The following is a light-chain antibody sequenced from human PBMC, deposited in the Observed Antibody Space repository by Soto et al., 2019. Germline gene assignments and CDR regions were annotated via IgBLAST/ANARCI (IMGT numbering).Light chain of an antibody. J-gene: IGKJ4*01. CDR1: QSVTNSY. Sequence: EIVITQSPVTLSVSPGERATLPCRASQSVTNSYLAWYQQKPGQAPRLLIFGASTRAAGIPARFSGSGSGTEFTLTISSXQSEDFAVYYCQQYSNWPLTFGGGTKVDIK. CDR2: GAS. CDR3: QQYSNWPLT. V-gene: IGKV3-15*01.